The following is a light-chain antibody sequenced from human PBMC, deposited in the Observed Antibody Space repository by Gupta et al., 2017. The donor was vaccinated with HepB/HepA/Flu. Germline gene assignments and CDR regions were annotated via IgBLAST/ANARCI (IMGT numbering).Light chain of an antibody. CDR2: RNN. CDR1: NNNVGNQG. J-gene: IGLJ2*01. V-gene: IGLV10-54*04. CDR3: SAWDSRLNVQV. Sequence: QAGLTQPPSVSKGLGQTATRTCTGNNNNVGNQGAAWLQQHQGHPPKSLSYRNNDRPSGISERFSASNSGNTASLTITGLQPEDEADYSCSAWDSRLNVQVFGGGTKLTVL.